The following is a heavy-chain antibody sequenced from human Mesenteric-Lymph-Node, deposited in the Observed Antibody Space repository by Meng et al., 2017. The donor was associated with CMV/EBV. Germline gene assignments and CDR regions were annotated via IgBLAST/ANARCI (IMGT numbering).Heavy chain of an antibody. Sequence: GGSLRPSCAASGFTFIDYYMCWVRQAPGKGLEWVSCISSSATYIYYEASLEGRFSISRDNAQGSLFLQMNSLRVDDTAVYYCARGRVPYSSSPTHYFYHGLDVWGQGTTVTVSS. J-gene: IGHJ6*02. CDR3: ARGRVPYSSSPTHYFYHGLDV. V-gene: IGHV3-11*04. D-gene: IGHD6-13*01. CDR1: GFTFIDYY. CDR2: ISSSATYI.